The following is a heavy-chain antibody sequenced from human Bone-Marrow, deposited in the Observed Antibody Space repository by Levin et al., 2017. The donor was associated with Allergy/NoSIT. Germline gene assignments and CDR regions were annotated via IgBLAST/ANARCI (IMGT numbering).Heavy chain of an antibody. D-gene: IGHD5-24*01. J-gene: IGHJ5*02. CDR3: ARDQFRRATIGARWFDP. CDR1: GFTFSNSW. Sequence: GESLKISCAASGFTFSNSWMGWVRQAPGKGLEWVANIKEDGSEKYYVDSVKGRFTISRDNAKNSLYVQMNSLRAEDTAVYYCARDQFRRATIGARWFDPWGQGTLVTVSS. CDR2: IKEDGSEK. V-gene: IGHV3-7*01.